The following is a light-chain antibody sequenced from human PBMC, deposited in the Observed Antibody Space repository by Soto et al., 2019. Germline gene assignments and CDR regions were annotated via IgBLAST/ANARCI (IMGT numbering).Light chain of an antibody. V-gene: IGKV3-15*01. CDR3: QQYNDWPPYT. J-gene: IGKJ2*01. CDR1: QSIGSN. Sequence: EVLMTQSQGTLSVSPGERVTVSCRASQSIGSNLAWYQQKPGQAPRLLIYGASTRVIGVPDRFSGGRSGTEFTLTISSLQSGDIAVYFCQQYNDWPPYTFGQGTKLEIK. CDR2: GAS.